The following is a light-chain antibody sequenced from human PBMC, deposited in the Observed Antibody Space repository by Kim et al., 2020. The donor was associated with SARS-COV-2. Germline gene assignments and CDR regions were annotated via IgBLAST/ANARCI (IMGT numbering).Light chain of an antibody. CDR2: YDS. J-gene: IGLJ3*02. CDR3: QVWDSSSDHRV. Sequence: APGKTARITCEGNNIGSKSVHWYQQKPGQAPVLVIYYDSDRPSGIPERFSGSNSGNTATLTISRVEAGDEADYYCQVWDSSSDHRVFGGGTDLTFL. V-gene: IGLV3-21*04. CDR1: NIGSKS.